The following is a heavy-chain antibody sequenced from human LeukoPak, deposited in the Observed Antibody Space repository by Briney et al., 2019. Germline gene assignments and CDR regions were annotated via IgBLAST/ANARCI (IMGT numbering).Heavy chain of an antibody. D-gene: IGHD6-13*01. J-gene: IGHJ4*02. CDR2: IYYSGST. V-gene: IGHV4-39*01. CDR3: TSGAQGEGQQLASPTYDY. CDR1: GGSISSSSYS. Sequence: PSETLSLTCTVSGGSISSSSYSWGWIRQPPGKGLEWIGSIYYSGSTYYNPSLKSRVTISVDTSKNQFSLKLSSVTAADTAVYYCTSGAQGEGQQLASPTYDYWGQGTLVTVSS.